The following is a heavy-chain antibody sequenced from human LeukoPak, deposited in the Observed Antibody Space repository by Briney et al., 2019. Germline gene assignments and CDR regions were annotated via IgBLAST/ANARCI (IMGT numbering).Heavy chain of an antibody. D-gene: IGHD3-3*01. J-gene: IGHJ6*03. CDR3: ARSPGEWLSPVFYYYYYMDV. CDR2: IIPIFGTA. Sequence: SVKVSCKASGGTFSSYAISWVRQAPGQGLEWMGGIIPIFGTANYAQKFQGRVMITTDESTSTAYMELSSLRSEDTAVYYCARSPGEWLSPVFYYYYYMDVWGKGTTVTVSS. CDR1: GGTFSSYA. V-gene: IGHV1-69*05.